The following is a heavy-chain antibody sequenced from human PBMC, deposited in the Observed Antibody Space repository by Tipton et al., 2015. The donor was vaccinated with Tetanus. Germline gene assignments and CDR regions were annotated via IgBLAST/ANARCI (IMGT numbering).Heavy chain of an antibody. CDR2: MNPNSGNT. CDR1: GYTFTSYD. Sequence: QVQLVQSGAEVKKPGASVKVSCKASGYTFTSYDINWVRQATGQGLEWMGWMNPNSGNTGYAQKFQGRVTMTRNTSISTAYMELSSLRSEDTAVYYCAISDFWSGYYFTGGFDDAFDIWGQGTMVTVSS. D-gene: IGHD3-3*01. CDR3: AISDFWSGYYFTGGFDDAFDI. V-gene: IGHV1-8*01. J-gene: IGHJ3*02.